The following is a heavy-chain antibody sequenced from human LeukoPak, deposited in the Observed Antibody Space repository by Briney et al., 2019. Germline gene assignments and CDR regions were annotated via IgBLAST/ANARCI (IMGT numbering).Heavy chain of an antibody. J-gene: IGHJ4*02. CDR3: AREFNYYDNSGYYNAQVPMDY. D-gene: IGHD3-22*01. V-gene: IGHV3-33*01. CDR1: GYTFSSHG. Sequence: GGSLRLSCAAAGYTFSSHGMHWVRQAPGKGLEWVALIWYDGNKKYYSESVKGRFTISRDNPKNTLYLQMNSLRAEDTAVYYCAREFNYYDNSGYYNAQVPMDYWGQGTLVTVSS. CDR2: IWYDGNKK.